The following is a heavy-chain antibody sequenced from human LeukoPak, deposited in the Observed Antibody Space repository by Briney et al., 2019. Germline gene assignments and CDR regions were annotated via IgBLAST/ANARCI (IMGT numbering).Heavy chain of an antibody. CDR1: GFTFGDYA. CDR3: TRVTYFYYNCGYFHFDS. V-gene: IGHV3-49*04. J-gene: IGHJ4*02. Sequence: GGSLRLSCTTSGFTFGDYAMSWVRQAPGKGLEWVSFIRRKAHGGTTEYAASVKGRFSSSRDDSKSIACLQMNSLKTEDTAVYFFTRVTYFYYNCGYFHFDSWGQGSLVTVSS. CDR2: IRRKAHGGTT. D-gene: IGHD3-22*01.